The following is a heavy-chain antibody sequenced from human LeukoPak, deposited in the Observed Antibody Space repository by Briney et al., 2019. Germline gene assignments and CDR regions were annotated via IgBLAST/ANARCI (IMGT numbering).Heavy chain of an antibody. J-gene: IGHJ6*02. CDR1: GGSISSYY. V-gene: IGHV4-59*01. D-gene: IGHD3-10*01. CDR2: IYYSGSI. CDR3: ASSGTMVRGVPYYYYGMDV. Sequence: SETLSLTCIVSGGSISSYYWSWIRQPPGKGLGWIGYIYYSGSINYNPSLKSRVTISVDTSKNQFSLKLSSVTAADTAVYYCASSGTMVRGVPYYYYGMDVWGQGTTVTVSS.